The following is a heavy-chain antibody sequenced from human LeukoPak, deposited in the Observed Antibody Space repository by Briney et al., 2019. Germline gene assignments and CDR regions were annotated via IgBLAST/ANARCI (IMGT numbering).Heavy chain of an antibody. CDR1: SYSISSGYY. J-gene: IGHJ4*02. CDR3: ARDGAVSGYSFDY. Sequence: PSETLSLTCTVSSYSISSGYYWGWIRQPPGRGLEWIGSIYRSGSTYYNPSLKSRVTISVDKSKNQFSLKLSSVTAADTAIYYCARDGAVSGYSFDYWGQGILVTVSS. D-gene: IGHD3-22*01. V-gene: IGHV4-38-2*02. CDR2: IYRSGST.